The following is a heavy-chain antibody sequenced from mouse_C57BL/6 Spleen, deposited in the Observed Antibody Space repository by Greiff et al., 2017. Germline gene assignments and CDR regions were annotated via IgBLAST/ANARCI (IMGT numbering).Heavy chain of an antibody. CDR1: GYTFTSYW. V-gene: IGHV1-61*01. J-gene: IGHJ2*01. Sequence: VQLQQPGAELVRPGSSVKLSCKASGYTFTSYWMDWVKQRTGQGLEWIGNIYPSDSTTHYNQKFKDKATLTVDKSRSTAYMQFSSLASEDCAVYYCARGEYCDYWGQGTTVTVSS. CDR3: ARGEYCDY. CDR2: IYPSDSTT.